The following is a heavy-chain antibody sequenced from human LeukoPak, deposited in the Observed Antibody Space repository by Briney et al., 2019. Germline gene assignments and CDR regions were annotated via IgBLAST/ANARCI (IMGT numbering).Heavy chain of an antibody. CDR3: ARDALSGYYHTYYFDY. CDR1: GFTFNSCW. CDR2: ISHDGSNK. J-gene: IGHJ4*02. D-gene: IGHD3-22*01. V-gene: IGHV3-30*03. Sequence: GGSLRLSCVVSGFTFNSCWMNWVRQAPGKGLEWVAVISHDGSNKYYADSVKGRFTISRDNSKNTLYLQMNSLRAEDTAVYYCARDALSGYYHTYYFDYWGQGTLVTVSS.